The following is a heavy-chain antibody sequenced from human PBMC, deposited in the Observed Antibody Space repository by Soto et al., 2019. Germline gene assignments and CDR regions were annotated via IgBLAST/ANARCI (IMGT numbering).Heavy chain of an antibody. V-gene: IGHV1-69*13. CDR1: GYSFTNND. Sequence: SVKVSCKASGYSFTNNDVTWVRQATGQGLEWMGGIIPIFGTANYAQKFQGRVTITADESTSTAYMELSSLRSEDTAVYYCARDEKRWFDPWGQGTLVTVSS. CDR3: ARDEKRWFDP. J-gene: IGHJ5*02. CDR2: IIPIFGTA.